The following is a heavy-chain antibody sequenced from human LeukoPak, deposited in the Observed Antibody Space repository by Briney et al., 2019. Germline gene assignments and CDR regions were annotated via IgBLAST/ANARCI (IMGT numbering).Heavy chain of an antibody. J-gene: IGHJ4*02. CDR2: ISAYNGNT. CDR1: VYTFTSYG. CDR3: ARDFYGDYFGN. D-gene: IGHD4-17*01. Sequence: ASVKVSCKASVYTFTSYGISWVGQAPGQGLEWMGWISAYNGNTNNAQKLQGRVTMTTDTSTSTAYMELRSLRSDDTAVYYCARDFYGDYFGNWGQGTLVTVSS. V-gene: IGHV1-18*01.